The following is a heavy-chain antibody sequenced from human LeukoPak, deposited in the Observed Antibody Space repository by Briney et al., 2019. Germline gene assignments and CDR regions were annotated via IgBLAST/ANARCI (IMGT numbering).Heavy chain of an antibody. Sequence: GGSLRLSRAASRFTLRSYEKNWVRQAPGKGREGVSYICSSGSTIYYADSVKGRFTISRDNAKNSLYLQMNSLRAEDTAVYYCAELGITMIGGVWGKGTTVTISS. CDR3: AELGITMIGGV. V-gene: IGHV3-48*03. CDR2: ICSSGSTI. J-gene: IGHJ6*04. D-gene: IGHD3-10*02. CDR1: RFTLRSYE.